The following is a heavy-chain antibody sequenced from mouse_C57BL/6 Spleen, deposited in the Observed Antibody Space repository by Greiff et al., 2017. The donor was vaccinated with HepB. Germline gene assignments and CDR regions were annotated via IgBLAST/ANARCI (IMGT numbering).Heavy chain of an antibody. J-gene: IGHJ2*01. D-gene: IGHD3-2*02. CDR1: GFTFTAYY. CDR2: IRNKANGYTT. CDR3: ARKRDSSGYYFDY. Sequence: DVMLVESGGGLVQPGGSLSLSCAASGFTFTAYYMSWVRQPPGKALEWLGFIRNKANGYTTEYSASVKGRFTIARDNSQSILYLQMNALRAEDSATYDCARKRDSSGYYFDYWGQGTTLTVSS. V-gene: IGHV7-3*01.